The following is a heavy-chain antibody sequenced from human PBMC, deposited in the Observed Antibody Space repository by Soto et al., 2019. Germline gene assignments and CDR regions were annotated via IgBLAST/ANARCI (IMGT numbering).Heavy chain of an antibody. V-gene: IGHV3-33*01. J-gene: IGHJ6*02. CDR3: ARGFTSPYYYGMDV. CDR1: GFPFLSYG. D-gene: IGHD2-2*01. Sequence: GGSLSLSCASCGFPFLSYGMHWVRQAPGKGLEWVAVIWYDGSNKYYADSVKGRFTISRDNSKNTLYLQMNSLRAEDTAVYYCARGFTSPYYYGMDVWGQGT. CDR2: IWYDGSNK.